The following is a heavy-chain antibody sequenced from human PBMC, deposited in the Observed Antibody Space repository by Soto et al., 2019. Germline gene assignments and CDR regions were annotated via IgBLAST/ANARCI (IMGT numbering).Heavy chain of an antibody. CDR1: GFTFSSYG. D-gene: IGHD3-10*01. V-gene: IGHV3-30*18. CDR3: AKAGGGFGDFVHH. J-gene: IGHJ4*02. CDR2: ILYDGSDK. Sequence: GGSLRLSCAASGFTFSSYGMHWVRQAPGKWLEWVTGILYDGSDKYYADSVKGRFTISRENSKNTLYLQMNSLRTEDSAVYYCAKAGGGFGDFVHHWGQGXPVTVSS.